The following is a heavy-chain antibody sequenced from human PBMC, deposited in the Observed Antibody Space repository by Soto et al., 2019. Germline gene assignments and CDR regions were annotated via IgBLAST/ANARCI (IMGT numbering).Heavy chain of an antibody. Sequence: ASVKVSCKASGYTFTSYYMRWVRQAPGQGLEWMGIINPSGSTTRYAQKFQGRVTMTRDTSTSTVYMELSSLRSEDTAVYYCAATQNIVLMVYAPVPGYFQHWGQGTLVTVSS. CDR3: AATQNIVLMVYAPVPGYFQH. J-gene: IGHJ1*01. V-gene: IGHV1-46*01. CDR1: GYTFTSYY. CDR2: INPSGSTT. D-gene: IGHD2-8*01.